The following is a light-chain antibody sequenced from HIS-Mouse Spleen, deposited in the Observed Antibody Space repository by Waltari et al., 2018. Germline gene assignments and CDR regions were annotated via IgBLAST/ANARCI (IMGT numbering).Light chain of an antibody. CDR3: QQYGSSSALT. V-gene: IGKV3-20*01. Sequence: IALTQSPGTLSLSPGERATLPCRASQSVSSSYLAWYQQKPGQAPRLLIYGASSRATGIPDRFSGSGSGTDFTLTISRLEPEDFAVYYCQQYGSSSALTFGGGTKVEIK. CDR2: GAS. J-gene: IGKJ4*01. CDR1: QSVSSSY.